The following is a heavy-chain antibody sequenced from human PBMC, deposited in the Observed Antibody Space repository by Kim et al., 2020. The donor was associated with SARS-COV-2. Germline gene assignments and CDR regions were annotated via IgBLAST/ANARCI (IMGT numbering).Heavy chain of an antibody. CDR3: ARDRSATVTFSDAFDI. J-gene: IGHJ3*02. Sequence: SETLSLTCTVSGVSISSGDYYWSWIRQPQGKGLEWIVYNYYSVITYYNPSLTSRVTISVDTSKNQFFLKLSSVTAADTAVYYCARDRSATVTFSDAFDIWGQGTMVTVSS. CDR1: GVSISSGDYY. D-gene: IGHD4-17*01. V-gene: IGHV4-30-4*01. CDR2: NYYSVIT.